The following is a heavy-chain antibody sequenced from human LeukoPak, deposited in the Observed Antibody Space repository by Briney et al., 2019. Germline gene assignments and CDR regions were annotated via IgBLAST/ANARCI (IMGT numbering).Heavy chain of an antibody. V-gene: IGHV3-15*01. CDR3: PTDRGIAFRPLFDY. Sequence: GEPLTLSRTACCLPLNKYWMSWVPQAPGGGAEGVGGVKSKSDGGTIVYAAPVKGRFTISRDDSKNMLYLQLNSLQTEDTAVFYCPTDRGIAFRPLFDYWGQGTLVTVSP. CDR1: CLPLNKYW. J-gene: IGHJ4*02. D-gene: IGHD3-3*02. CDR2: VKSKSDGGTI.